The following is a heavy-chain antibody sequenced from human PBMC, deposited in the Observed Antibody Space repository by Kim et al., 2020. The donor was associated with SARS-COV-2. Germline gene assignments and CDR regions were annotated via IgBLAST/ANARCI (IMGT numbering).Heavy chain of an antibody. J-gene: IGHJ4*02. CDR3: AKDDYGGNSGGVFDY. Sequence: DSVKGRFTISRDNSKNTLYLQMNSLRAEDTAVYYCAKDDYGGNSGGVFDYWGQGTLVTVSS. V-gene: IGHV3-23*01. D-gene: IGHD4-17*01.